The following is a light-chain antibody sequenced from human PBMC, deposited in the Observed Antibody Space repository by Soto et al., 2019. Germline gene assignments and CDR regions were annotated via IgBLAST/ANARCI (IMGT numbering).Light chain of an antibody. Sequence: DIVLTQSPGTLSLSPGERATLSCRASQTVSSNNLAWYQQKLGQAPRLLIYGASSRAAAIPDRFRGSGSGTDFTLIISSLAPEDFAVYYCQQYGSSPFTFGPGTAVDIK. CDR2: GAS. J-gene: IGKJ3*01. CDR3: QQYGSSPFT. CDR1: QTVSSNN. V-gene: IGKV3-20*01.